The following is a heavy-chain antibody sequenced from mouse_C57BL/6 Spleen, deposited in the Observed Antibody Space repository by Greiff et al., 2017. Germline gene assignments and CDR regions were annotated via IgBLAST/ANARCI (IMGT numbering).Heavy chain of an antibody. D-gene: IGHD1-1*01. V-gene: IGHV1-81*01. CDR2: IYPRSGNT. J-gene: IGHJ2*01. Sequence: VQLQQSGAELARPGASVKLSCKASGYTFTSSGISWVKQRTGQGLEWIGEIYPRSGNTYYNEKFKGKATLTAGKSSRTAYLEIRSRTFECSAVDVCARDTTVRVDYFDYWGQGATLSVSS. CDR1: GYTFTSSG. CDR3: ARDTTVRVDYFDY.